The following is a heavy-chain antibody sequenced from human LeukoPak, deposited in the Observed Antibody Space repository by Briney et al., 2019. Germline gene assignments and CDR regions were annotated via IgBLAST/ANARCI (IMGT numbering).Heavy chain of an antibody. Sequence: ASVTVSCTASGYTFTIYYMHWVRQAPGQRLEWMGWINAGNGNTKYSQKFQGRVTITRDTSASTAYMELSSLRSEDTAVYYCARPSYDFWSGYWGPLYYFDYWGQGTLVTVSS. CDR1: GYTFTIYY. J-gene: IGHJ4*02. V-gene: IGHV1-3*01. D-gene: IGHD3-3*01. CDR3: ARPSYDFWSGYWGPLYYFDY. CDR2: INAGNGNT.